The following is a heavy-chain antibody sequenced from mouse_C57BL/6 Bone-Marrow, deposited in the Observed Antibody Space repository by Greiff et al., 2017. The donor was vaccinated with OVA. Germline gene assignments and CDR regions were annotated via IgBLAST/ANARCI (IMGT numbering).Heavy chain of an antibody. CDR3: ASTTVVATDYAMDY. CDR1: GYTFTSYW. D-gene: IGHD1-1*01. J-gene: IGHJ4*01. V-gene: IGHV1-50*01. CDR2: IDPSDSYT. Sequence: QVQLQQPGAELVKPGASVKLSCKASGYTFTSYWMQWVKQRPGQGLEWIGEIDPSDSYTNYNQKFKGKATLTVDTTSRTAYMQPSSLTSEYSAVYYCASTTVVATDYAMDYWGQGTSVTVSS.